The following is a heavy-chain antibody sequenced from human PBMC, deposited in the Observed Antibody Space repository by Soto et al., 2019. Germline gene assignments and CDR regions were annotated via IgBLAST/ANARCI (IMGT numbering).Heavy chain of an antibody. Sequence: QVQLVQSGAEVKKPGSSVKVSCKASGGTFNNYAISWVRQAPGQGLEWMGGIIPIIGTADYAHKFQGRLAISADESTGTTVMELSSLRSEDTALYDCARGGVDVVATSAFDDWGQGTLVTVSS. D-gene: IGHD5-12*01. V-gene: IGHV1-69*01. CDR3: ARGGVDVVATSAFDD. CDR2: IIPIIGTA. CDR1: GGTFNNYA. J-gene: IGHJ4*02.